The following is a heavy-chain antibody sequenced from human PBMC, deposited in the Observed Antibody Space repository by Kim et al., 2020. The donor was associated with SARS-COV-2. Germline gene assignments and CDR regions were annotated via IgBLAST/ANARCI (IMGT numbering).Heavy chain of an antibody. CDR2: IHPDGSRT. CDR1: GFTFSSNK. CDR3: ARGVFDI. Sequence: GGSLRLSCTASGFTFSSNKMHWVRQAPGKGLLWVSRIHPDGSRTTYADSVKGRFTISRDNAKNTLYLQMNSLRAEDTALYYCARGVFDICGQGTMVTVSS. J-gene: IGHJ3*02. V-gene: IGHV3-74*01.